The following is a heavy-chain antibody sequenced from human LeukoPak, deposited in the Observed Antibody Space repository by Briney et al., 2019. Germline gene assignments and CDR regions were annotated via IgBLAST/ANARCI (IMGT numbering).Heavy chain of an antibody. CDR2: IYTSGST. Sequence: SETLSLTCTVSGGSISSFYWSWIRQSAGKGLEWIGRIYTSGSTNYNASLKSGVTMSVDTSKKQFSLKLSSVTAADTAVYYCARDRSYYYDSSGYYFYMDVWGKGTTVTISS. CDR3: ARDRSYYYDSSGYYFYMDV. D-gene: IGHD3-22*01. J-gene: IGHJ6*03. CDR1: GGSISSFY. V-gene: IGHV4-4*07.